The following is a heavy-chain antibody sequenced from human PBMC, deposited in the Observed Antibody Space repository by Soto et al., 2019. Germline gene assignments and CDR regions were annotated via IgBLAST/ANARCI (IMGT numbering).Heavy chain of an antibody. J-gene: IGHJ4*02. CDR2: IYYSGST. CDR1: GGSISSYY. CDR3: ARRDGGSLDY. D-gene: IGHD2-15*01. V-gene: IGHV4-59*08. Sequence: QVQLQESGPGLVKPSETLSLTCTVSGGSISSYYWSWIRQPPGKGLEWIGYIYYSGSTNYNPSLQSRVTISVDTSTSPSSLKLSSVTAADTAVYYCARRDGGSLDYWGQGTLVTVSS.